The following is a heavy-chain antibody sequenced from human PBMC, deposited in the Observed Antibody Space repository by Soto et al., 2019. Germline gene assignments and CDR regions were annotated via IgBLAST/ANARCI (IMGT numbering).Heavy chain of an antibody. V-gene: IGHV3-7*01. D-gene: IGHD3-3*02. J-gene: IGHJ4*02. Sequence: GGSLRLSCAASGFTFSDQWMSWVRQAPGKGLEWVANINPDGSAKSHVDSVEGRFTISRDNAKNSLYLQMNTLRVEDTAVYYCARGTFWGQGTLVTVSS. CDR2: INPDGSAK. CDR1: GFTFSDQW. CDR3: ARGTF.